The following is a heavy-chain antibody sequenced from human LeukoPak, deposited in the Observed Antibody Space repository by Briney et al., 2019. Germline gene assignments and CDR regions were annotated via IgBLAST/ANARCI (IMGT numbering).Heavy chain of an antibody. CDR1: GGSSSSSNDY. V-gene: IGHV4-39*07. J-gene: IGHJ4*02. CDR3: TRGNSIAAGAN. CDR2: LYYSGST. D-gene: IGHD6-13*01. Sequence: SETLSLTCSVSGGSSSSSNDYWGWVRQPPGKGLEWIGSLYYSGSTYNSPSLKSRVTISVDTSKKQSSLKVSSVTAADTAVHYCTRGNSIAAGANWGQGTLVTVSS.